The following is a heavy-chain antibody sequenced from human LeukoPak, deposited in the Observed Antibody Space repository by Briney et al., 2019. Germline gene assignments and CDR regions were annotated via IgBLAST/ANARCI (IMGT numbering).Heavy chain of an antibody. Sequence: SETLSLTCTVSGGSISSYYWSWIRQPPGKGLEWIGYIYTSGSTNYNPSLKSRVTISVDTSKNQFSLKLSTVTAADTAVYYCARQGDSSGWFDYWGQGTLVTVSS. CDR2: IYTSGST. D-gene: IGHD6-19*01. CDR3: ARQGDSSGWFDY. CDR1: GGSISSYY. J-gene: IGHJ4*02. V-gene: IGHV4-4*09.